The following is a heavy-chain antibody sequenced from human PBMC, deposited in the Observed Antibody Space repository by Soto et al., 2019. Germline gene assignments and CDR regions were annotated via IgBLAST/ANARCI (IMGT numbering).Heavy chain of an antibody. CDR3: ASGIQLWLRRINNGYSR. V-gene: IGHV1-69*12. Sequence: QVQLVQSGAEVKKPESSVKVSCKAPGGTVSTYAISWVRQAPGQGLEWMGGIIPMFGTANYSQWFQDRVAITANESTNTVYMELSSLRSEDTAVYFCASGIQLWLRRINNGYSRWGQGTLVTVSS. J-gene: IGHJ4*02. CDR1: GGTVSTYA. CDR2: IIPMFGTA. D-gene: IGHD5-18*01.